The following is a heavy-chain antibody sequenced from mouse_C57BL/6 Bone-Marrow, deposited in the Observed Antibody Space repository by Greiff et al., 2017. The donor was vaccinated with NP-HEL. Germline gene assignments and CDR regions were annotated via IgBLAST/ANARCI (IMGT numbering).Heavy chain of an antibody. CDR3: TTLVITTHYFDY. Sequence: VQLQQSGAELVRPGASVKLSCTASGFNIKDDYMHWVKQRPEQGLEWIGWIDPENGDTEYASKFQGKATITADTSSNTAYLQLSSLTSEDTAVYYCTTLVITTHYFDYWGQGTTLTVSS. D-gene: IGHD1-1*01. CDR1: GFNIKDDY. J-gene: IGHJ2*01. CDR2: IDPENGDT. V-gene: IGHV14-4*01.